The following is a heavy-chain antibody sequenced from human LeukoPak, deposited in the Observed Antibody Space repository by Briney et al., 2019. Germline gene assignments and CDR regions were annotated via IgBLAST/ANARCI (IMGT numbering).Heavy chain of an antibody. V-gene: IGHV1-3*01. D-gene: IGHD3-10*01. Sequence: ASVKVSCKASRYTFTSYAMHWVRQAPGQRLEWMGWINAGNGNTKYSQKFQGRVTITRDTSASTAYMELSSLRSEDTAVYYCARVPALGGFGELLPPHMDVWGQGTTVTVSS. CDR1: RYTFTSYA. CDR2: INAGNGNT. CDR3: ARVPALGGFGELLPPHMDV. J-gene: IGHJ6*02.